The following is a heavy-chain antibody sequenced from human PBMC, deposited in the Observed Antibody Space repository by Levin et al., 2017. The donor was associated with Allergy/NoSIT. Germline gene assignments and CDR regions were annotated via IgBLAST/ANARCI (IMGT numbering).Heavy chain of an antibody. CDR2: IWYDGSNK. CDR3: AREGVFSYWYFDL. Sequence: PGGSLRLSCAASGFTFSSYGMHWVRQAPGKGLEWVALIWYDGSNKNYADSVKGRFTISRDNSKNTLYLQMNSLRAEDTAVYYCAREGVFSYWYFDLWGRGTLVTVSS. V-gene: IGHV3-33*01. J-gene: IGHJ2*01. D-gene: IGHD3-16*01. CDR1: GFTFSSYG.